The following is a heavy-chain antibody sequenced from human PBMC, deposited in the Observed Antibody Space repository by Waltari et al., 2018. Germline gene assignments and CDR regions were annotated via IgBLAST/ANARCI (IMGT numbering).Heavy chain of an antibody. Sequence: EVKLVESGGGLVHPGGSLRLSCAASGFTVSSTHMSWVRQGPGKGSEWGPIMEPPGSAYNADSVEGRFTRSRDISNNMVHLQMNRLRLEDSATYYCATARDEHTAMVYFDNWGQGTLVSVSS. CDR1: GFTVSSTH. D-gene: IGHD5-18*01. CDR2: MEPPGSA. J-gene: IGHJ4*02. V-gene: IGHV3-66*02. CDR3: ATARDEHTAMVYFDN.